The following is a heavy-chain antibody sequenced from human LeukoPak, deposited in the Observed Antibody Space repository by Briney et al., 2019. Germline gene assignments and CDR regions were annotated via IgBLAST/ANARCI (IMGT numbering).Heavy chain of an antibody. J-gene: IGHJ4*02. V-gene: IGHV4-39*01. Sequence: SETLSLTCTVSGGSISSSIYYWGWIRQPPGKGLEWIASIYHSGSTYYDSSLRSRVTISVDTSKNQFSLKVSSVTAADTAVYYCARYSENSYFDCWGQGTLVTVSS. CDR2: IYHSGST. CDR3: ARYSENSYFDC. CDR1: GGSISSSIYY. D-gene: IGHD1-26*01.